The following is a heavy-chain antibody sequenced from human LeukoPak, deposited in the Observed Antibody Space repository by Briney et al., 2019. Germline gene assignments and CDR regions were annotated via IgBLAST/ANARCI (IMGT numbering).Heavy chain of an antibody. V-gene: IGHV3-53*01. CDR1: GFTFSGYS. CDR2: MYSGGST. J-gene: IGHJ4*02. CDR3: AKTSDYYFSFDY. D-gene: IGHD3-22*01. Sequence: GGSLRLSCAASGFTFSGYSMIWVRQAPGRGLEWVSTMYSGGSTYYADSVKGRFTISRDSSTNTLWLQINSLRAEDTAVYYCAKTSDYYFSFDYWGQGTLVTVSS.